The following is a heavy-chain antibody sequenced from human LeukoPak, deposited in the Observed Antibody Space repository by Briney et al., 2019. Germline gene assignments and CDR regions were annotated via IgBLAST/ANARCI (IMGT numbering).Heavy chain of an antibody. J-gene: IGHJ6*02. CDR3: ARSNTMTSNYYYGMDV. D-gene: IGHD4-11*01. CDR2: IWYDGSKT. Sequence: PGGSLRLSCAAPGFTFRSHGMQWVRQAPGKGLEWVAGIWYDGSKTYYADSVKGRFTISRDNSKNTLDLQMSSLRAEDTAVYYCARSNTMTSNYYYGMDVWGQGTTVTVSS. V-gene: IGHV3-33*01. CDR1: GFTFRSHG.